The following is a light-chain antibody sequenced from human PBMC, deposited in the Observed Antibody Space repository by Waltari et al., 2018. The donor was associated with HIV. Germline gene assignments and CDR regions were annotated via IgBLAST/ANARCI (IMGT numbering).Light chain of an antibody. V-gene: IGLV2-14*01. J-gene: IGLJ2*01. Sequence: QSALTQSASVSGSPGHSLTISCTGTSADIALSYSVSWYQQHPDKAPKLIIYEVANRPSGVSDRFSGLKSGNTASLTISGLQAEDEADYYCSSYTASSTLIFGGGTKLTVL. CDR1: SADIALSYS. CDR2: EVA. CDR3: SSYTASSTLI.